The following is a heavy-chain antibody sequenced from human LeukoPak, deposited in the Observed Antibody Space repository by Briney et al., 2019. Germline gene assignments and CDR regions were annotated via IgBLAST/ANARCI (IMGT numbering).Heavy chain of an antibody. CDR1: GHTFTDYY. CDR3: ARDLTN. J-gene: IGHJ4*02. Sequence: GASVKVSCRASGHTFTDYYLHWVRQAPGRGLQWMGMVYPTAGSRAYAQDFQDRVTMTRDTSTSTVYMELYSLRSEDTAMYYCARDLTNWGQGTLVTVSS. CDR2: VYPTAGSR. V-gene: IGHV1-46*03.